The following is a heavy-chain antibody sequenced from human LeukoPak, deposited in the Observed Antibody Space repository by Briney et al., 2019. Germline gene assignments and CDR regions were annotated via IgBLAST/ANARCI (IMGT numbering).Heavy chain of an antibody. D-gene: IGHD6-19*01. CDR2: IYYSGST. CDR1: GGSISSSSYS. Sequence: PSETLSLTCTVSGGSISSSSYSWGWIRQPPGKGLEWIGSIYYSGSTYYNPSLKSRVTISVDTSKNQFSLKLSSVTAADTAVYYCARREQWHDYWGQGTLVTVSS. J-gene: IGHJ4*02. V-gene: IGHV4-39*01. CDR3: ARREQWHDY.